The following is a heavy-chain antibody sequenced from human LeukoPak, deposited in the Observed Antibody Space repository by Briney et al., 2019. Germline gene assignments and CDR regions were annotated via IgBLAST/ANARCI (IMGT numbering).Heavy chain of an antibody. J-gene: IGHJ4*02. D-gene: IGHD6-19*01. CDR3: ARDGSGWYVDY. CDR2: ISSSSSYI. V-gene: IGHV3-21*01. CDR1: GFTFSSYS. Sequence: GGSLRLSCAASGFTFSSYSMNWVRQAPGKGLEWVSSISSSSSYIYYADPVKGRFTISRDNAKNSLYLQMNSLRAEDTAVYYCARDGSGWYVDYWGQGTLVTVSS.